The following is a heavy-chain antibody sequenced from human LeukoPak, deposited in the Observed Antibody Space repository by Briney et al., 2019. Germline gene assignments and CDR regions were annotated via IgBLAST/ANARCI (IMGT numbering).Heavy chain of an antibody. CDR1: GYTFTDHY. CDR3: TRDRTRVDFDY. Sequence: VASVKVSCEASGYTFTDHYMHWVRQAPGQGLEWMGWINPNRGDTKYAQKFQGRVTMTRDTSISTAYMELSSLRSDDTAVYYCTRDRTRVDFDYWGQGTLVTVSS. CDR2: INPNRGDT. V-gene: IGHV1-2*02. J-gene: IGHJ4*02. D-gene: IGHD1-7*01.